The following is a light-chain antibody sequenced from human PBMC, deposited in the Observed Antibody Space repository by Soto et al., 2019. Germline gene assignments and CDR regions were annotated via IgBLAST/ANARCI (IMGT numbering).Light chain of an antibody. V-gene: IGKV1-39*01. Sequence: DIQMTQSPSSLSASVGDRVTITCRASQSISNYLNWYQQKPGKAPKLLIYAASSLQSGVPSRFSGSGSGTDFTLPVSSLQPEDFATYYCQQSYSTPITFGQGTRLEI. J-gene: IGKJ5*01. CDR1: QSISNY. CDR2: AAS. CDR3: QQSYSTPIT.